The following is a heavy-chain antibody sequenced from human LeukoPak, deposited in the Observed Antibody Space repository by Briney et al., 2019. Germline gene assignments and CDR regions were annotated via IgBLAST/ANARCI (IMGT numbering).Heavy chain of an antibody. V-gene: IGHV5-10-1*01. J-gene: IGHJ6*04. Sequence: GESLKISCKGSGYSFTSYWISWVRQMPGKGLEWMGRIDPSDSYTNYSPSFQGHVTISADKSISTAYLQWSSLKASDTAMYYCARQASSGFLPLSYGMDVWGKGTTVTVPS. CDR3: ARQASSGFLPLSYGMDV. CDR2: IDPSDSYT. CDR1: GYSFTSYW. D-gene: IGHD5-12*01.